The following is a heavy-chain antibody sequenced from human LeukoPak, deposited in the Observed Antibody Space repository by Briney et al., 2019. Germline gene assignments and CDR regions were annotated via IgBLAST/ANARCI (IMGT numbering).Heavy chain of an antibody. D-gene: IGHD3-22*01. CDR3: ARSNYYDSSGYYVH. J-gene: IGHJ4*02. Sequence: SETLSLTCTVSGGSISSYYWSWIRQPPGKGLEWIGYIYYSGSTNYNPSLKSRVTISVDTSKNQFSLKLSSVTAADTAVYYRARSNYYDSSGYYVHWGQGTLVTVSS. CDR1: GGSISSYY. V-gene: IGHV4-59*01. CDR2: IYYSGST.